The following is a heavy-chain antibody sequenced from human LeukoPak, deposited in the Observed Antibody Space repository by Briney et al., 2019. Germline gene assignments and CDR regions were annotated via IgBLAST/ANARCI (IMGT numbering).Heavy chain of an antibody. CDR2: ISYDGSNK. Sequence: GGSLRLSCAASGFTFSSYGMHWVRQAPGKGLEWVAVISYDGSNKYYADSVKGRFTISRDNSKNTLYLQMNSLRVEDTAVYYCARSLLGYSYVLDYWGQGTLVTVSS. D-gene: IGHD5-18*01. CDR1: GFTFSSYG. V-gene: IGHV3-33*05. CDR3: ARSLLGYSYVLDY. J-gene: IGHJ4*02.